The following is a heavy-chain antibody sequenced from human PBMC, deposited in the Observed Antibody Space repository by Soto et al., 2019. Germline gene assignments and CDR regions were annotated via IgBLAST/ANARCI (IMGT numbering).Heavy chain of an antibody. CDR1: GYTFSTYG. CDR2: IGADNGDT. J-gene: IGHJ5*02. CDR3: ARDWKGAEGFEP. V-gene: IGHV1-18*01. Sequence: QVQLVQSGAEVKKPGASVKVSCKASGYTFSTYGFSWVRQAPGQGLEWMGWIGADNGDTNYAQNXXGXXTMTTDTSTTTSYMELRSLTSYDTAVYFCARDWKGAEGFEPWGQGTLVTVSS. D-gene: IGHD1-1*01.